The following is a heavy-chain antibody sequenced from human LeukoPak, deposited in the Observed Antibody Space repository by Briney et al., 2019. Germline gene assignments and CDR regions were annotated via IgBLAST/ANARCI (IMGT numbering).Heavy chain of an antibody. CDR1: GGPISSGDYY. J-gene: IGHJ4*02. Sequence: SQTLSLTCTVSGGPISSGDYYWSWIRQSPGKGLEWIGYIYYSGSTYYNPSLKSRVTISVDTSKNQFSLKLSSVTAADTAVYYCARGSYSGYDVSITHFDYWGQGTLVTVSS. CDR2: IYYSGST. D-gene: IGHD5-12*01. V-gene: IGHV4-30-4*08. CDR3: ARGSYSGYDVSITHFDY.